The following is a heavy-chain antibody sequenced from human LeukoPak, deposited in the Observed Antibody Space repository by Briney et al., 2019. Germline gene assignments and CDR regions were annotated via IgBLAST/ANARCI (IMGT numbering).Heavy chain of an antibody. D-gene: IGHD6-19*01. J-gene: IGHJ4*02. Sequence: GGSLRLSCAASGFTFSSYAMSWVRQAPRKGLEWVSAISGSGGSTYYADSVKGRFTISRDNSKNTLYLQMNSLRAEDTAVYYCARGVSSGWYWGYYFDYWGQGTLVTVSS. V-gene: IGHV3-23*01. CDR2: ISGSGGST. CDR1: GFTFSSYA. CDR3: ARGVSSGWYWGYYFDY.